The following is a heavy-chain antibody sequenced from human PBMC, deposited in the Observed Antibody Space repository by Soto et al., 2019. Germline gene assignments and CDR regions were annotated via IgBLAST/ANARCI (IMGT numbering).Heavy chain of an antibody. CDR3: ARAGIMITFGGVIVMLDYFDY. J-gene: IGHJ4*02. CDR2: IYWDDDK. D-gene: IGHD3-16*02. CDR1: GFSLSTSGVG. V-gene: IGHV2-5*02. Sequence: SGPTLVNPTQTLTLTCTFSGFSLSTSGVGVGWIRQPPGKALEWLALIYWDDDKRYSPSLKSRLTITKDTSKNQVVLTMTNMDPVDTATYYCARAGIMITFGGVIVMLDYFDYWGQGTLVTVSS.